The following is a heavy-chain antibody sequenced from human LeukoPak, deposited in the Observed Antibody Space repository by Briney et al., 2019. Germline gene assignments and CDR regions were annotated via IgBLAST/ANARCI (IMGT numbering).Heavy chain of an antibody. CDR1: GFTFSSYE. V-gene: IGHV3-48*03. J-gene: IGHJ4*02. CDR3: VKDRVDGSGSQFDY. CDR2: ISTSGSTI. Sequence: GGSLRLSCAASGFTFSSYEMNWVRQAPGKGLEWVSYISTSGSTIYYADSVKGRFTISRDNSKNTLYLQMNRLRAEDTAMYYCVKDRVDGSGSQFDYWGQGTLVTVSS. D-gene: IGHD3-10*01.